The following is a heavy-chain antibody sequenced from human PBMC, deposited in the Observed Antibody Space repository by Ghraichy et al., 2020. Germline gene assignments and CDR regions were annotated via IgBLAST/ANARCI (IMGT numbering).Heavy chain of an antibody. CDR2: MYYSGST. CDR1: GGSISSSSYY. CDR3: VREGCSSSSCYERTWFDP. D-gene: IGHD2-2*01. Sequence: SETLSLTCTVSGGSISSSSYYWGWIRQPPGKGLEWIGSMYYSGSTYYNPSLTSRVTISLDTSTNQFSLKLSSVTAADTAVYYCVREGCSSSSCYERTWFDPWGQGTRVTVSS. V-gene: IGHV4-39*01. J-gene: IGHJ5*02.